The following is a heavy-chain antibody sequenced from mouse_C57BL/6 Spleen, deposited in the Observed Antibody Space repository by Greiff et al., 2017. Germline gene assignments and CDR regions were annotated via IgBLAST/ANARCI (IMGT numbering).Heavy chain of an antibody. D-gene: IGHD2-3*01. V-gene: IGHV5-4*01. Sequence: EVKLVESGGGLVKPGGSLKLSCAASGFTFSSYAMSWVRQTPEKRLEWVATISDGGSYTYYPDNVKGRFTISIDNAKNNLYLQMSHLKSDDTAMYYCAREAGDGYFDYWSQGTTLTVSS. J-gene: IGHJ2*01. CDR1: GFTFSSYA. CDR3: AREAGDGYFDY. CDR2: ISDGGSYT.